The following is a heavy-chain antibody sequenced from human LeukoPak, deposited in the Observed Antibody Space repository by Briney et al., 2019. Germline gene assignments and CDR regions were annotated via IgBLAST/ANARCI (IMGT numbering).Heavy chain of an antibody. J-gene: IGHJ4*02. D-gene: IGHD6-13*01. V-gene: IGHV3-48*03. Sequence: GGSLRLSCAVSGFTFSSYEMNWVRQAPGKGLEWVSYISSSGSTKYYADSVKGRFTISRDNAKNSLYLQMNSLRAEDTAVYYCAKNPHKGAAGTKGMEPEVDYWGQGTLVTVSS. CDR1: GFTFSSYE. CDR2: ISSSGSTK. CDR3: AKNPHKGAAGTKGMEPEVDY.